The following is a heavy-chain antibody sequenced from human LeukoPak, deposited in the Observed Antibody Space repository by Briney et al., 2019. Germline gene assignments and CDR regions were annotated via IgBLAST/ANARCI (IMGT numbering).Heavy chain of an antibody. Sequence: PSETLSLTCTVSDGSISSYYWSWIRQPPGKGLEWIGYIYYSGSTNYNPSLKSRVTISVDTSKNQFSLKLSSVTAADTAVYYCARSVVAADLIMVRWFDPWGQGTLVTVSS. CDR2: IYYSGST. CDR3: ARSVVAADLIMVRWFDP. CDR1: DGSISSYY. D-gene: IGHD2-15*01. J-gene: IGHJ5*02. V-gene: IGHV4-59*12.